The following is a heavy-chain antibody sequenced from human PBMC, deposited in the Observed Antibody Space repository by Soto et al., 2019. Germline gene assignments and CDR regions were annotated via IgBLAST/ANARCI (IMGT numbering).Heavy chain of an antibody. CDR2: IYSGGST. Sequence: EVQLVESGGGLVQPGGSLRLSCAASGFTVSSNYMSWVRQAPGKGLEWVSVIYSGGSTYYADSVKGRFTISRHNSKNTLYLQMNSLRAEDTAVYYCARGPKIEHYGYYSRGGAFDIWCQWTMVTVSS. J-gene: IGHJ3*02. CDR3: ARGPKIEHYGYYSRGGAFDI. CDR1: GFTVSSNY. V-gene: IGHV3-53*04. D-gene: IGHD4-17*01.